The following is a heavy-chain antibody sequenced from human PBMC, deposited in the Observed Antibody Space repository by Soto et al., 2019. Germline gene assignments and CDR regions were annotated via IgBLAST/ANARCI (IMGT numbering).Heavy chain of an antibody. V-gene: IGHV1-24*01. CDR1: GHTVTGLC. CDR2: FDPEYGET. D-gene: IGHD6-19*01. J-gene: IGHJ6*02. CDR3: ATFLRFTAGYYYYYALNV. Sequence: QVQLVQSGAEVKKSGASVQVSCKASGHTVTGLCMHWVRQAPGQGLEWMGGFDPEYGETIYAQRFQGRVTMTEDTSSDTASMELSSLRSEDTAVYYCATFLRFTAGYYYYYALNVWGQGTTVTVSS.